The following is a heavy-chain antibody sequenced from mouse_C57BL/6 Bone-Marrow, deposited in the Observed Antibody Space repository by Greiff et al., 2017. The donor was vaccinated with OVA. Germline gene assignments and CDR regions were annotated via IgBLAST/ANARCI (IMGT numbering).Heavy chain of an antibody. CDR2: IDPSDSYT. Sequence: VQLQQPGAELVMPGASVKLSCKASGYTFTSYWMHWVKQRPGQGLEWIGEIDPSDSYTNYNQKFKGKSTLTVDKSSSTAYMQLSSLTSEDSAVYDCATYDGFAWFAYWGQGTLVTVSA. CDR3: ATYDGFAWFAY. D-gene: IGHD2-3*01. V-gene: IGHV1-69*01. CDR1: GYTFTSYW. J-gene: IGHJ3*01.